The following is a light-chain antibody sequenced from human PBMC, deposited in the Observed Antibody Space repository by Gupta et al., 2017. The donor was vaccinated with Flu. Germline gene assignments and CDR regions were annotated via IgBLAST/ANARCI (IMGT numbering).Light chain of an antibody. J-gene: IGKJ3*01. CDR3: QQYKNWPPVT. V-gene: IGKV3-15*01. CDR2: GAS. CDR1: QSVSSN. Sequence: GERATLSCRASQSVSSNLAWYQQKPGQAPRLLIYGASTRATGIPARFSGSGSGTEFTLTISSLQSEDFAVYYCQQYKNWPPVTFGHGTKVDIK.